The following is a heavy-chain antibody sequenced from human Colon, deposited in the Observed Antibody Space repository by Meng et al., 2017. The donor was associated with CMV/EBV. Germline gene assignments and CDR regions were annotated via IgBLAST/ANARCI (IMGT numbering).Heavy chain of an antibody. Sequence: ESDPGLGENAYSMALTCTVSGDAITSYRWGWVRQPAGKGLEWIGRVYISGTTNYNPTLNIRVTMSIDTSKNQLSLIIRSVTAADTAVYYCARASNLSVLAYWGQGTLVTVSS. D-gene: IGHD2-8*01. CDR3: ARASNLSVLAY. CDR2: VYISGTT. CDR1: GDAITSYR. J-gene: IGHJ4*02. V-gene: IGHV4-4*07.